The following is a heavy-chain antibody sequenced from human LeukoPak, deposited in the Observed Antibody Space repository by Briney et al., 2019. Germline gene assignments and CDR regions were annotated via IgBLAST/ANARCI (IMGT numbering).Heavy chain of an antibody. D-gene: IGHD3-10*02. CDR3: ATEVFGVGPYDP. V-gene: IGHV4-4*02. CDR2: IYHSGST. CDR1: GGSINSNYW. Sequence: SETLSLTCAVSGGSINSNYWWIWVRQPPEKGLEWIGEIYHSGSTNYNPSLKSRVTISVDKSKNQFSLKLSSVTAADTAVYYCATEVFGVGPYDPWGQGTLVTVSS. J-gene: IGHJ5*02.